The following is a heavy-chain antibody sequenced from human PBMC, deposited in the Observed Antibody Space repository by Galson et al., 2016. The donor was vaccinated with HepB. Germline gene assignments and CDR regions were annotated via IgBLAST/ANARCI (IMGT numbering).Heavy chain of an antibody. CDR2: TFYKSKWYN. V-gene: IGHV6-1*01. D-gene: IGHD6-19*01. J-gene: IGHJ4*02. Sequence: CAISGDSVSSNSAVWNWIRQSPSRGLEWLGRTFYKSKWYNDYAVSVKSRITVNADTSKNQFSLHLNSVTPDDTAVYYCTRGFEYSSGWYYIDHWGQGTLVTVSS. CDR3: TRGFEYSSGWYYIDH. CDR1: GDSVSSNSAV.